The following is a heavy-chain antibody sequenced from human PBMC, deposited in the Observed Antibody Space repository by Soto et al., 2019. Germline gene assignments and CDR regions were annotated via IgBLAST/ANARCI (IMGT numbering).Heavy chain of an antibody. Sequence: EVQVVETGGGLIQPGGSLRLSCAVSGFSVSHNYMTWVRQAPGKGLDWVSVIYRDGRPYYATSVNGRFTLSRDTSKKMVYLQMNSLRVEDTAVYYCARDTENTGGGLDVWGQGAMVTVSS. V-gene: IGHV3-53*02. CDR3: ARDTENTGGGLDV. CDR1: GFSVSHNY. D-gene: IGHD2-8*02. CDR2: IYRDGRP. J-gene: IGHJ3*01.